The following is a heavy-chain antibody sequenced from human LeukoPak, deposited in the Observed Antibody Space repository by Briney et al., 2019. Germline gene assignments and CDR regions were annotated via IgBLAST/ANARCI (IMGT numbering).Heavy chain of an antibody. CDR3: ARGRPMVVTPSPFDY. Sequence: GGSLRLSCAASGFTFSSYSMNWVRQAPGKGLEWVSSISSSSSYIYYADSVKGRFTISRDNAKNSLYLQMNSLRAEDTAVYYCARGRPMVVTPSPFDYWGQGTLVTVSS. V-gene: IGHV3-21*01. J-gene: IGHJ4*02. CDR1: GFTFSSYS. CDR2: ISSSSSYI. D-gene: IGHD4-23*01.